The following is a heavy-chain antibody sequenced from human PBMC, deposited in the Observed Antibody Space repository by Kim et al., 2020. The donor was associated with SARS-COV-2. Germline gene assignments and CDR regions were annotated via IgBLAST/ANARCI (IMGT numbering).Heavy chain of an antibody. D-gene: IGHD6-6*01. Sequence: SETLSLTCAVYGGSFSGYYCSWIRQPPGKGLEWIGEINHSGSTNYNPSLKSRVTISVDTSKNQFSLKLSSVTAADTAVYYCATAYSSSESAYYGMDVWGQGTTVTVSS. J-gene: IGHJ6*02. V-gene: IGHV4-34*01. CDR1: GGSFSGYY. CDR3: ATAYSSSESAYYGMDV. CDR2: INHSGST.